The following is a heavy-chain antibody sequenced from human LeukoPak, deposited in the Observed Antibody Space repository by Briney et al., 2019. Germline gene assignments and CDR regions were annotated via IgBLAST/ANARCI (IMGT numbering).Heavy chain of an antibody. CDR3: ARRGYSYGYPQAWYFDL. V-gene: IGHV4-59*08. CDR1: GGSISSYY. J-gene: IGHJ2*01. CDR2: IYYSGGT. Sequence: SETLSLTCTVSGGSISSYYWSWIRQPPGKGLEWIGYIYYSGGTNYNPSLKSRVTISVDTSKNQFSLKLSSVTAADTAVYYCARRGYSYGYPQAWYFDLWGRGTLVTVSS. D-gene: IGHD5-18*01.